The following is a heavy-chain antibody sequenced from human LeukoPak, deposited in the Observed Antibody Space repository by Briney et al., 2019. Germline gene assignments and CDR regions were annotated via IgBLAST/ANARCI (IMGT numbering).Heavy chain of an antibody. V-gene: IGHV4-59*08. CDR1: GDSIRSYY. CDR2: IYHSGSP. D-gene: IGHD3-10*01. CDR3: ARHRGTGGYVTL. Sequence: PSETLSLTCSISGDSIRSYYWSWLRQPPGKGLEWVGYIYHSGSPNYNPSLESRVTISVATSKTQFSMNLSSVPAAGTAVYYCARHRGTGGYVTLWGQGSLVTGSS. J-gene: IGHJ4*02.